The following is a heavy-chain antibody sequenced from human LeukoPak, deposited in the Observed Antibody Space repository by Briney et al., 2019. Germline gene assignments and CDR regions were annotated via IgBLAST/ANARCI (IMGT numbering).Heavy chain of an antibody. CDR1: GFPVSSNY. J-gene: IGHJ5*02. CDR3: ARVILSDCSSTSCYSGWFDP. CDR2: IYSGGST. Sequence: PGGSLRLSCAASGFPVSSNYMSWVRQAPGKGLEWVSVIYSGGSTYYADSVKGRFTISRDNSKNTLYLQMNSLRAEDTAVYYCARVILSDCSSTSCYSGWFDPWGQGTLVTVSS. D-gene: IGHD2-2*01. V-gene: IGHV3-53*01.